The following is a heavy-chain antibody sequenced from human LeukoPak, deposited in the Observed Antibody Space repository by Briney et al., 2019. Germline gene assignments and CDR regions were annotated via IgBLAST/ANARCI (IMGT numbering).Heavy chain of an antibody. J-gene: IGHJ5*02. CDR1: GGTFSSYA. D-gene: IGHD1-1*01. V-gene: IGHV1-69*13. Sequence: ASVKVSCKASGGTFSSYAISWVRQAPGHGLEWMGGIIPIFGTANYAQKFQGRVTIPADETRSTAYLQLSSLISEAPALYYFSRGAQVQRKWFDPWGQGTLVTVSS. CDR3: SRGAQVQRKWFDP. CDR2: IIPIFGTA.